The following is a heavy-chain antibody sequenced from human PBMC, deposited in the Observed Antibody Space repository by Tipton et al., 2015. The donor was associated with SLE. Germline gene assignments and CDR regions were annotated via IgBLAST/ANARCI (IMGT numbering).Heavy chain of an antibody. D-gene: IGHD4-17*01. V-gene: IGHV4-61*08. CDR2: IYYSGTT. CDR3: ARGRGGDYEG. Sequence: TLSLTCSVSGGSISSGGYYWSWIRQHPGKGLEWIGYIYYSGTTNYNSSLKSRVTISVDTSKNQFSLRLTAVTAADTAVYYCARGRGGDYEGWGQGTLVTVSS. CDR1: GGSISSGGYY. J-gene: IGHJ4*02.